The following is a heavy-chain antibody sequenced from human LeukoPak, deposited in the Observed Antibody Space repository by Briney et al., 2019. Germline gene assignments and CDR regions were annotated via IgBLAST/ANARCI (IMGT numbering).Heavy chain of an antibody. Sequence: PGGSLELSCAASGFTFSDSAMHWVRQAPGKGLEWVGRIRSKANNYAAAYAASLKGRFTISRDDSKNTAYLQMNSLKTEDTAVYYCTRHGNTYGYGYGCFDPWGQGTLVTVSS. CDR1: GFTFSDSA. CDR2: IRSKANNYAA. D-gene: IGHD5-12*01. J-gene: IGHJ5*02. V-gene: IGHV3-73*01. CDR3: TRHGNTYGYGYGCFDP.